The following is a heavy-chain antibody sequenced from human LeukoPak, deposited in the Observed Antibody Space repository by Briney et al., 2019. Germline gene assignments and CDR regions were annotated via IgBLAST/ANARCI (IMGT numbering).Heavy chain of an antibody. J-gene: IGHJ4*02. D-gene: IGHD3-3*01. CDR2: IIPIFGTA. Sequence: SAKVSCKASGGIFSSYGISWVRQAPGQGLEWMGGIIPIFGTAKYAQKFQGRVTIIADESTSTAHMELSSLRSEDTAVYYCARGGYDFWSGYGYWGQGTLVTVSS. V-gene: IGHV1-69*13. CDR3: ARGGYDFWSGYGY. CDR1: GGIFSSYG.